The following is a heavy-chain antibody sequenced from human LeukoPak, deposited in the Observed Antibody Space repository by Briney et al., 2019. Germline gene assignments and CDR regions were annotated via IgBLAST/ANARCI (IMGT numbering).Heavy chain of an antibody. CDR2: ISYDGSNK. D-gene: IGHD2-2*02. Sequence: GGSLRLSCAASGFTFSSYGMHWVRQAPGKGLEWVALISYDGSNKYYADPVKGRFTISRDNSKNTLYLQMNSLRAEDTAVYYCAKVPVAGAIGWFDPWGQGTLVTVSS. CDR1: GFTFSSYG. V-gene: IGHV3-30*18. CDR3: AKVPVAGAIGWFDP. J-gene: IGHJ5*02.